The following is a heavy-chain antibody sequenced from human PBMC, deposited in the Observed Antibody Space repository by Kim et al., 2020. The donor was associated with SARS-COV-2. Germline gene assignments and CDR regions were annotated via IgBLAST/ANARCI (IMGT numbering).Heavy chain of an antibody. CDR3: ARHLRAYCGGDCYTDAFDM. J-gene: IGHJ3*02. Sequence: GESLKISCKGSGYRFTNYWIGWVRQMPGKGLEWMGIIYPGDSDTRYSPSFQGQVTISADKSISTAYLQWSSLKASDTAMYYCARHLRAYCGGDCYTDAFDMWGQGTMVTVSS. D-gene: IGHD2-21*02. CDR2: IYPGDSDT. CDR1: GYRFTNYW. V-gene: IGHV5-51*01.